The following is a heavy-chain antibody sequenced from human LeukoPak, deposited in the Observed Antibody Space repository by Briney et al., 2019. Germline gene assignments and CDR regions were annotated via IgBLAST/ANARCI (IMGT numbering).Heavy chain of an antibody. V-gene: IGHV3-43*01. D-gene: IGHD6-13*01. J-gene: IGHJ3*02. CDR2: ISWDGGST. CDR1: GFTFDDYT. CDR3: AKAYGYSSSPMSPDI. Sequence: LGGSLRLSCAASGFTFDDYTMHWVRQAPGKGLEWVSLISWDGGSTYYADSVKGRFTISRDNSKNSLYLQMNSLRTEDTALYYCAKAYGYSSSPMSPDIWGQGTMVTVSS.